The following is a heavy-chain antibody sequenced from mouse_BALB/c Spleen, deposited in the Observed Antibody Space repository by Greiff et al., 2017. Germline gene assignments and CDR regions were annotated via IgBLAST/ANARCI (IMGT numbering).Heavy chain of an antibody. CDR3: ARGRIRRYFDV. V-gene: IGHV1-7*01. J-gene: IGHJ1*01. CDR1: GYTFTSYW. Sequence: VQLQQSGAELAKPGASVKMSCKASGYTFTSYWMHWVKQRPGQGLEWIGYINPSTGYTEYNQKFKDKATLTADKSSSTAYMQLSSLTSEDSAVYYCARGRIRRYFDVWGAGTTVTVSS. CDR2: INPSTGYT. D-gene: IGHD2-4*01.